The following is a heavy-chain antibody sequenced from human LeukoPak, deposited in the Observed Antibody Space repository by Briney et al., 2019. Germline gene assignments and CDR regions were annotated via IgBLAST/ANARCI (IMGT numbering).Heavy chain of an antibody. V-gene: IGHV3-7*03. CDR1: GFTFSSYW. D-gene: IGHD3-10*01. J-gene: IGHJ4*02. CDR2: IKTDGSEK. Sequence: GGSLRLSCEASGFTFSSYWMSWVRQAPGKGLEWVANIKTDGSEKYYVDSVKGRFTISRDNAKNSLYLQMNSLRAEDTAVYYCARGRRAEWFGDPRGDFDYWGQGTLVTVSS. CDR3: ARGRRAEWFGDPRGDFDY.